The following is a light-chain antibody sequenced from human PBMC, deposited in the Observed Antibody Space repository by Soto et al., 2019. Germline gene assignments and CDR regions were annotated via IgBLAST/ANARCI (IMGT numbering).Light chain of an antibody. J-gene: IGKJ5*01. CDR2: AAS. V-gene: IGKV1-5*01. CDR1: QSISSW. Sequence: DIESTQSPATLSGSVGDRVTITCRSSQSISSWLAWYQQKPGKAPKLLIYAASSLQSGVPSRFSGSGSGTYFTPTISSLQPEDAAVYYCQQYGSSPITFGQGTRL. CDR3: QQYGSSPIT.